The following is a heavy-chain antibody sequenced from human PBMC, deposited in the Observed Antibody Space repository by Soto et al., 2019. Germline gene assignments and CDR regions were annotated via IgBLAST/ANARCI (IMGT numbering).Heavy chain of an antibody. CDR1: GYTFTSYG. CDR2: ISAYNGNT. J-gene: IGHJ4*02. Sequence: ASVKVSCKASGYTFTSYGISWVRQAPGQGLEGMGWISAYNGNTNYAQKLQGRVTMTTDPSPSTAYMELRRLRSEDKAVSYCARVLNREYDYCFDYWGQANLLTVT. CDR3: ARVLNREYDYCFDY. V-gene: IGHV1-18*04. D-gene: IGHD3-3*01.